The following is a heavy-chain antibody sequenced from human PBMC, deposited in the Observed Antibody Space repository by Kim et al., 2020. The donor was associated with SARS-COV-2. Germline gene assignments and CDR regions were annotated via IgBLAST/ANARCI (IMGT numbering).Heavy chain of an antibody. J-gene: IGHJ6*02. CDR3: AREKDYYYGMDV. Sequence: YYADSVKGRFTISRDNAKNSLYLQMNSLRAEDTAVYYCAREKDYYYGMDVWGQGTTVTVSS. V-gene: IGHV3-21*01.